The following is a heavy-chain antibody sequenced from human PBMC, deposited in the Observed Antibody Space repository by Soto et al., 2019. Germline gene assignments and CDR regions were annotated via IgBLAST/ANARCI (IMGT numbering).Heavy chain of an antibody. CDR1: VFTFRSHT. Sequence: GSLRLSGAASVFTFRSHTMNWVRQAPGKGLEWISYITSTSSTKNYADSVKGRFTISRDNANNSLYLQMNSLRDEDTAVYYCARRITMVRGPYYYYAMDVWGQGTTVTVSS. V-gene: IGHV3-48*02. D-gene: IGHD3-10*01. J-gene: IGHJ6*02. CDR2: ITSTSSTK. CDR3: ARRITMVRGPYYYYAMDV.